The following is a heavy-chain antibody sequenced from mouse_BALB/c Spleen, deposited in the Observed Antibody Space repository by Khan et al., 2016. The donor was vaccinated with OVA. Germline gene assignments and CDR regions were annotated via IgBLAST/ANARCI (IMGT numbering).Heavy chain of an antibody. V-gene: IGHV14-1*02. CDR2: IDPENGKT. CDR1: GFNIRDYY. Sequence: VQLKQSGAELVRPGALVKLSCKASGFNIRDYYMHWMKQRPEQGLEWIGWIDPENGKTIYDPKFQGKASITADTSSNTTYLQRTSLTSEDTAVYYCARSGYFAGFAYWGQGTLVTVSA. J-gene: IGHJ3*01. CDR3: ARSGYFAGFAY.